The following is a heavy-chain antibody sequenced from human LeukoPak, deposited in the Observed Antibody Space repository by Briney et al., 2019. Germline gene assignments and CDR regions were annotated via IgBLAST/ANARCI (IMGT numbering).Heavy chain of an antibody. J-gene: IGHJ4*02. V-gene: IGHV3-33*01. D-gene: IGHD1-14*01. Sequence: GGSLRLSCAASGFTFSNYGMHWVRQAPGKGLEWVAIIWHDGSNKYYADSAKGRLTISRDNSKNTLYLQMNSLRAEDTAVYYCTRYNNDHFDYWGQGTLVTVSS. CDR3: TRYNNDHFDY. CDR1: GFTFSNYG. CDR2: IWHDGSNK.